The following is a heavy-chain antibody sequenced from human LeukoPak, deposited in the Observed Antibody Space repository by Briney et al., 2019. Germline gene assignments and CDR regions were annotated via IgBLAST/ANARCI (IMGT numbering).Heavy chain of an antibody. CDR3: VRDPHYDSGGYYWAFDN. J-gene: IGHJ4*02. Sequence: GGSLRLSCEVSGFTFMSYWMSWVRQAPGKGLEWVANIKQDGTAKYYVDSVKGRFTISRDNAKNSLYLQMNSLRAEDTAVYYCVRDPHYDSGGYYWAFDNWGQGTLVTVSS. V-gene: IGHV3-7*01. CDR1: GFTFMSYW. CDR2: IKQDGTAK. D-gene: IGHD3-22*01.